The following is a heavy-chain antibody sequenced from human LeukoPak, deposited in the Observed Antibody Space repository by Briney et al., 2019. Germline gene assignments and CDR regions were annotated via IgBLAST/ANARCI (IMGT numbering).Heavy chain of an antibody. CDR2: ISSSSSTI. Sequence: GGSLRLSCAASGFTFSSYSMNWVRQAPGKGLKWVSYISSSSSTIYYADSVKGRFTISRDNAKNSLYLQMNSLRAEDTAVYYCARADYGSTYYFDYWGQGTLVTVSS. J-gene: IGHJ4*02. CDR1: GFTFSSYS. D-gene: IGHD3-10*01. CDR3: ARADYGSTYYFDY. V-gene: IGHV3-48*04.